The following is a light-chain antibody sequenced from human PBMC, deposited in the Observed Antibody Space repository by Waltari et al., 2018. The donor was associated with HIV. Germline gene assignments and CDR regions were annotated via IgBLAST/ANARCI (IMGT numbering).Light chain of an antibody. CDR1: YIGTKN. V-gene: IGLV3-9*01. CDR2: KNI. J-gene: IGLJ1*01. Sequence: SYQLTQPHSLSVAPGQTATITCGGDYIGTKNVRWYQQKPGQAPLLVIFKNINRPSGIPERFSGSNSGNTAILTISAAQVADEADYYCQVWDSSTVIFGSGTTVTV. CDR3: QVWDSSTVI.